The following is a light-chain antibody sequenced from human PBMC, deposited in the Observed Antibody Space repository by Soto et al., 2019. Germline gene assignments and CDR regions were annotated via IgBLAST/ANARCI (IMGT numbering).Light chain of an antibody. Sequence: DIQMTQYPSTLSSSFGDRVTITCRASQSISSWLAWYQQKPGKAPKLLIYKASTLKSGVPSRFSGSGSGTEFTLTISSLKTDDFATYYCQQYNSYPWTFGQGTRLEIK. CDR2: KAS. V-gene: IGKV1-5*03. CDR1: QSISSW. CDR3: QQYNSYPWT. J-gene: IGKJ5*01.